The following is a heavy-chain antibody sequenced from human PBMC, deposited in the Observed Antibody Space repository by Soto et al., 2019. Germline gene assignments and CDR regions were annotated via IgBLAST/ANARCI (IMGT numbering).Heavy chain of an antibody. J-gene: IGHJ4*02. CDR2: ISPYRGNT. CDR1: GYTFPNYG. V-gene: IGHV1-18*01. CDR3: ARDLDGSGSYYTDY. Sequence: QVQLVQSGGEVKKPGASVKISCKASGYTFPNYGISWVRQAPGQGLEGMGWISPYRGNTNYAQTLQGRVTMTTDTSTSTAYMELRSLRSDDTAMYYCARDLDGSGSYYTDYWGQGTLGTVFS. D-gene: IGHD3-10*01.